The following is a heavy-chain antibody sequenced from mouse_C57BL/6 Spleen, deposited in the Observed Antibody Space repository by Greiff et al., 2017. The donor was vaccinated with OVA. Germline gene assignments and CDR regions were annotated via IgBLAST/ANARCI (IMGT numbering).Heavy chain of an antibody. CDR3: ARGADAYGYDGDFDV. V-gene: IGHV1-64*01. Sequence: QVQLQQPGAELVKPGASVKLSCKASGYTFTSSWMHWVKQRPGQGLEWIGMIHPNSGSTNYNEKFKSKATLTVDKSSSTAYMQLSSLTSEDSAVYYCARGADAYGYDGDFDVWGTGTTVTVSS. CDR1: GYTFTSSW. J-gene: IGHJ1*03. CDR2: IHPNSGST. D-gene: IGHD2-2*01.